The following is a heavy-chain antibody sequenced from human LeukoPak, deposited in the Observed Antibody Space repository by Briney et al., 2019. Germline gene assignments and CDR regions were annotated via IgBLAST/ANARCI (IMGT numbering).Heavy chain of an antibody. CDR1: GGSISSYY. D-gene: IGHD2-8*01. CDR2: IYYSGST. J-gene: IGHJ3*02. CDR3: ARDMLGAFDI. Sequence: SETLSLTCTVSGGSISSYYWSWIRQPPGKGLEWIGYIYYSGSTNYNPSLKSRVTISVDTSKNQFSLKLSSVTAADTAVYYCARDMLGAFDIWGQGTMVTVSS. V-gene: IGHV4-59*12.